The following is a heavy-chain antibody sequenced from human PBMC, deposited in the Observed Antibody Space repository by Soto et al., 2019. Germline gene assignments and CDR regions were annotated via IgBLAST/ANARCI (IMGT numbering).Heavy chain of an antibody. D-gene: IGHD5-18*01. CDR1: GGSISSSSYY. CDR2: IYYSGST. CDR3: ARRTAMVTSTWAVRRYYYYGMDV. V-gene: IGHV4-39*01. J-gene: IGHJ6*02. Sequence: SETLSLTCTVSGGSISSSSYYWGRIRQPPGKGLEWIGSIYYSGSTYYNPSLKSRVTISVDTSKNQFSLKLSSVTAADTAVYYCARRTAMVTSTWAVRRYYYYGMDVWGQGTTVTVSS.